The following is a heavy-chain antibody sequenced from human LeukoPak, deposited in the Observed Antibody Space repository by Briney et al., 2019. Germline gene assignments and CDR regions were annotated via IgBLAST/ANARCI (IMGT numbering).Heavy chain of an antibody. D-gene: IGHD3-3*01. CDR3: AIENPSGYYTTPIHD. CDR2: IYYSGST. CDR1: GGSISSYY. J-gene: IGHJ4*02. V-gene: IGHV4-59*01. Sequence: SETLSLTCTVSGGSISSYYWSWIRQPPGKGLEWIGYIYYSGSTNYNPSLKSRVTMSVDTSKNQFSLKLSSVTAADTAIYYCAIENPSGYYTTPIHDWGQGTLVTVSS.